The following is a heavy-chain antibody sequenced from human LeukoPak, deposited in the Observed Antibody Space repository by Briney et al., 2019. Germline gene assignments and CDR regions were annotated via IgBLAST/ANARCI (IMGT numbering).Heavy chain of an antibody. J-gene: IGHJ6*01. CDR2: INYSGST. D-gene: IGHD1-1*01. Sequence: SETLSLTCTVSGGSITTYYWTWIRQPPGKGLEWVGYINYSGSTNYNPSLKSRVTISVDPSKNQFSLKLSSVTAADTAVYYCARAQLNLLVDFGMDVWGQGTTVTVSS. V-gene: IGHV4-59*01. CDR1: GGSITTYY. CDR3: ARAQLNLLVDFGMDV.